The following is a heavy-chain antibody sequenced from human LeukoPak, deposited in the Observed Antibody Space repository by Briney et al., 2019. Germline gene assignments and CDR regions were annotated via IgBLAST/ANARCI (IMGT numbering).Heavy chain of an antibody. D-gene: IGHD6-13*01. Sequence: GSVKVSCKASGYTFISYEINWVRQATGQGLEWMGWMNPNSGNTDYAQKFQGRVTMTRSTSISTAYMELSSLRSEDTAVYYCARSPGRQLVTYGRFDYWGQGTLVTVSS. V-gene: IGHV1-8*01. J-gene: IGHJ4*02. CDR2: MNPNSGNT. CDR1: GYTFISYE. CDR3: ARSPGRQLVTYGRFDY.